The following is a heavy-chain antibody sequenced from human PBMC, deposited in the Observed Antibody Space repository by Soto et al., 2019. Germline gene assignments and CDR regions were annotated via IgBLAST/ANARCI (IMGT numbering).Heavy chain of an antibody. CDR1: GASLSGYY. V-gene: IGHV4-34*01. D-gene: IGHD2-2*01. CDR3: ARGGRIPAAYQYYDYCGMDV. J-gene: IGHJ6*02. CDR2: VSRSGTT. Sequence: QVQLQQWGAGLLKPSETLSLTCAVNGASLSGYYWTWIRQPPGKGLEWIGEVSRSGTTNYNPSLKSRVSVSVDTRKNQFSLRLSSVTAADTAVYYCARGGRIPAAYQYYDYCGMDVWGQGTTVTVSS.